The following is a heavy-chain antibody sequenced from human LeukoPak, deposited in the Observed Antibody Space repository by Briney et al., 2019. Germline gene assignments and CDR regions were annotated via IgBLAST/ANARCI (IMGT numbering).Heavy chain of an antibody. J-gene: IGHJ4*02. CDR1: GFTFSSYW. Sequence: GSLRLSCAASGFTFSSYWMHWVRQAPGKGLVWVSRINRDGRSTTYADSVKGRVTISRDNTKNTVYLQMNSLRAEDTAVYYCARGRLWNIDYWGQGTLVTVSS. CDR2: INRDGRST. D-gene: IGHD1/OR15-1a*01. V-gene: IGHV3-74*01. CDR3: ARGRLWNIDY.